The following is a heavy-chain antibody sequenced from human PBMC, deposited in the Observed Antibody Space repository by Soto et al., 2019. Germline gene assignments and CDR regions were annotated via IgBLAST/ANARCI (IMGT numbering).Heavy chain of an antibody. J-gene: IGHJ6*02. CDR2: ISSSSSYI. D-gene: IGHD2-15*01. V-gene: IGHV3-21*01. Sequence: PGGSLRLSCAASGFTFSSYSMNWVRQAPGKGLEWVSSISSSSSYIYYADSVKGRFTISRDNAKNSLYLQMNSLRAEDTAVYYCAREEDIVSYYYYRMDVWGQGTTVTVSS. CDR3: AREEDIVSYYYYRMDV. CDR1: GFTFSSYS.